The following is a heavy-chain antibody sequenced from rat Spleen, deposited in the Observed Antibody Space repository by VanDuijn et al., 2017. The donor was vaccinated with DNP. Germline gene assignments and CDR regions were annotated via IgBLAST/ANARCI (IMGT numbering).Heavy chain of an antibody. Sequence: EVQLVESGGGLVQPGRSLKLSCAASGFSFSYYYMAWVRQAPTKGLEWVAYIGSPAYAPYYTDSVKGRFTISRDNAKSTIYLQMNSLRSEDTATYYCARQAPSGYGSFYFDYWGQGVLVTVSS. J-gene: IGHJ2*01. CDR2: IGSPAYAP. V-gene: IGHV5-25*01. CDR1: GFSFSYYY. D-gene: IGHD4-3*01. CDR3: ARQAPSGYGSFYFDY.